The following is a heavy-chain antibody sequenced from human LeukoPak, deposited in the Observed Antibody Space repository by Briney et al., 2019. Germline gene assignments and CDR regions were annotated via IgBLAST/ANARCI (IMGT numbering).Heavy chain of an antibody. V-gene: IGHV1-2*02. D-gene: IGHD7-27*01. CDR3: AREAGDNTYNV. CDR1: RYTFTDYY. Sequence: ASVKVSCKASRYTFTDYYMHWGRQAPGQGLEWMGWINPKSGETRYEQNFQGRVTMTRDTSITTAYMELSRLRSDDTAVYYCAREAGDNTYNVWGQGTMVTVSS. CDR2: INPKSGET. J-gene: IGHJ3*01.